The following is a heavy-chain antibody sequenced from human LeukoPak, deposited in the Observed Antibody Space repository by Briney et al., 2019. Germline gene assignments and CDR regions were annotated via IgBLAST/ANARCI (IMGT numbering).Heavy chain of an antibody. J-gene: IGHJ4*02. CDR3: AGNGGKSDFGY. D-gene: IGHD4-23*01. CDR2: IFRDGRT. CDR1: GDSINSGIW. V-gene: IGHV4-4*02. Sequence: SGTLSLTCTVSGDSINSGIWWTWVRQPPGKGLEWVGEIFRDGRTNYNPSLKSRITMSLDKSKNQFSLKVNSVTAADTAVYYCAGNGGKSDFGYWGQGTLVTVSS.